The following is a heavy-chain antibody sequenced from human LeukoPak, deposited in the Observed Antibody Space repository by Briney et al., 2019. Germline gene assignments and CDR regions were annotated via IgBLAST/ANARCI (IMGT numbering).Heavy chain of an antibody. V-gene: IGHV3-53*01. CDR3: ASGQWLGPFDY. J-gene: IGHJ4*02. CDR2: IYSGGST. CDR1: GFTVSSNY. D-gene: IGHD6-19*01. Sequence: GGSLRLSCAASGFTVSSNYMSWVRQAPGKGLEWVSVIYSGGSTYYADSAKGRFTISRDNSKNTLYLQMNSLRAEDTAVYYCASGQWLGPFDYWGQGTLVTVSS.